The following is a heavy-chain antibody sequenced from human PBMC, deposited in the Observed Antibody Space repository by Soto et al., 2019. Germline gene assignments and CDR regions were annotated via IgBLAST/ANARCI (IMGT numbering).Heavy chain of an antibody. CDR3: AAIVVVNGGYGIDV. D-gene: IGHD3-22*01. CDR2: IYSGGST. V-gene: IGHV3-66*01. Sequence: EVQLVESGGGLVQPGGSLRLSCAASGFTVSSNYMSWVRQAPGKGLEWVSVIYSGGSTYYADSVKGRFTISRDNSKNTLYLQMNSLRAEDTAVYYCAAIVVVNGGYGIDVWGQGTTVTVSS. CDR1: GFTVSSNY. J-gene: IGHJ6*02.